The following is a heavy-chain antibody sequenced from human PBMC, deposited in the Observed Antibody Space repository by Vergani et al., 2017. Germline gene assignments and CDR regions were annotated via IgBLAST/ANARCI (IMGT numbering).Heavy chain of an antibody. Sequence: QVQLVQSGAEVKKPGASVKVSCKASGYTFTGYYMHWVRQAPGLGLEWMGWINPNSGGTNYAQKFQGRVTMTRDTSISTAYMELSRLRSDDTAVYYCARDEHTIFGVVIISYYGMDVWGQGTTVTVSS. CDR1: GYTFTGYY. D-gene: IGHD3-3*01. CDR3: ARDEHTIFGVVIISYYGMDV. J-gene: IGHJ6*02. CDR2: INPNSGGT. V-gene: IGHV1-2*02.